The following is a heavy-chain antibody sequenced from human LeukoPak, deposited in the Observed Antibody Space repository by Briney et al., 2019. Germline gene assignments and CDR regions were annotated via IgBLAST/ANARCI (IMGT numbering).Heavy chain of an antibody. CDR3: TTAHEFYDSSGYYYFDY. CDR2: IKSKTDGGTT. CDR1: GFTFSSYA. D-gene: IGHD3-22*01. Sequence: GGSLRLSCAASGFTFSSYAMHWVRQAPGKGLEWVGRIKSKTDGGTTDYAAPVKGRFTISRDDSKNTLYLQMNSLKTEDTAVYYCTTAHEFYDSSGYYYFDYWGQGTLVTVSS. V-gene: IGHV3-15*01. J-gene: IGHJ4*02.